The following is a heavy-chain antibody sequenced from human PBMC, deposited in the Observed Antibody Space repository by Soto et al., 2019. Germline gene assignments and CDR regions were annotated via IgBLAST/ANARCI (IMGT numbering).Heavy chain of an antibody. J-gene: IGHJ4*02. D-gene: IGHD6-19*01. V-gene: IGHV1-69*01. CDR2: IIPIFGTA. CDR1: GGTFSSYA. Sequence: QVQLVQSGAEVKKPGSSVKVSCKASGGTFSSYAISWVRQAPGQGLEWMGGIIPIFGTANYAQKFQGRVTTTADESTSTAYMELSSLRSEDTAVYYCARNRGSGYSSGWYSDYWGQGTLVTVSS. CDR3: ARNRGSGYSSGWYSDY.